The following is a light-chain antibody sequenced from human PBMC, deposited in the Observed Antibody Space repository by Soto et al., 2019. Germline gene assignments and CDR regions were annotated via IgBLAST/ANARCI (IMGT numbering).Light chain of an antibody. V-gene: IGKV3-20*01. CDR3: LQDYNLPIT. CDR1: QSISSSY. CDR2: GAS. Sequence: EIVLTQSPGTLSLSPGERATLSCRASQSISSSYLAWYQQKPGQAPRLLIYGASSRATGIPDRFSGSGSGTDFTLTISRLEPEDFAVYYCLQDYNLPITFGQGTRLEI. J-gene: IGKJ5*01.